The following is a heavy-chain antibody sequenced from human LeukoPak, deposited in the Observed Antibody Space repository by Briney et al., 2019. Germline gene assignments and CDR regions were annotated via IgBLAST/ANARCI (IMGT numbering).Heavy chain of an antibody. CDR3: ARHQGGAYNAYYFDY. D-gene: IGHD1-1*01. CDR2: IYYSGGT. V-gene: IGHV4-59*08. J-gene: IGHJ4*02. CDR1: GGSISSYY. Sequence: SETLSLTCTVSGGSISSYYWSWIRQSPGKGLEWIGYIYYSGGTNYNPSLKSRVTISVDTSKNQFSLKLSSVTAADTAVYYCARHQGGAYNAYYFDYWGQGTLVTVSS.